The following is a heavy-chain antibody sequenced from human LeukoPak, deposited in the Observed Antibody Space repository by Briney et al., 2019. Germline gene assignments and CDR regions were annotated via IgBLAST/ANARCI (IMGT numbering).Heavy chain of an antibody. CDR3: ARGGNLYCSATSCYDFDY. D-gene: IGHD2-2*01. V-gene: IGHV3-21*01. J-gene: IGHJ4*02. CDR1: GFTLSRYS. Sequence: PGGSLRLSCAASGFTLSRYSMNWVRQAPEKGLEWVSSISSSSSYIYYGDSVKGRFTISRDNAKNSLYLQINSLRAEDTAVYYCARGGNLYCSATSCYDFDYWGQGTLVTVSS. CDR2: ISSSSSYI.